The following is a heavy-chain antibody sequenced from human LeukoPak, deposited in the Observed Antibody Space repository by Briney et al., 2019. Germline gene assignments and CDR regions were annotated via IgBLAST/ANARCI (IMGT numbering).Heavy chain of an antibody. CDR1: GGSCSGHD. CDR2: MNHSGSA. J-gene: IGHJ4*02. D-gene: IGHD3-3*01. Sequence: PSDTLSLTCDVYGGSCSGHDWGFIRQPPGKALEWIGEMNHSGSANYNPSHESRTSIVLDTSKNEISLQLRSVTAADTAVYFCARSDFWSGFSVWGQGSRVIVSS. V-gene: IGHV4-34*01. CDR3: ARSDFWSGFSV.